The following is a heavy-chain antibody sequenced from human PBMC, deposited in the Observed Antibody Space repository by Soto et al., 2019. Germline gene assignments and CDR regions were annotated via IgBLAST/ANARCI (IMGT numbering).Heavy chain of an antibody. J-gene: IGHJ3*02. CDR1: GYNFGGFW. CDR3: EKDRGRPDAFNI. D-gene: IGHD3-10*01. V-gene: IGHV3-74*01. Sequence: PGGSLRLSCAGSGYNFGGFWMHWVRQAPGKGLVWVSRIDNGGTNTVYADAVKGRFTISRDNAKNTLYLQMNSLRAEDTAVYYSEKDRGRPDAFNIWGQGTRVTLXS. CDR2: IDNGGTNT.